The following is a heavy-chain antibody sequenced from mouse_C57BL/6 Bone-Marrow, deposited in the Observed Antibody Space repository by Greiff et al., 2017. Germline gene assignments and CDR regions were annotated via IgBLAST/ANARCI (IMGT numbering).Heavy chain of an antibody. CDR2: IYWDDDK. Sequence: QVTLKVCGPGILQSSQTLSLTCSFSGFSLSTSGMGVSWIRQPSGKGLEWLAHIYWDDDKRYNPSLKSRLTISKDTSRNQVFLKITSVDTADTATYYCARRDHYYGSSYWYFDVWGTGTTVTVSS. D-gene: IGHD1-1*01. V-gene: IGHV8-12*01. J-gene: IGHJ1*03. CDR3: ARRDHYYGSSYWYFDV. CDR1: GFSLSTSGMG.